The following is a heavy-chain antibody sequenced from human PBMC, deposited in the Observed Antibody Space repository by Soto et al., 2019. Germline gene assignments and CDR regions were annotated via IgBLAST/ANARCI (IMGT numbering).Heavy chain of an antibody. CDR2: IISSSTYI. Sequence: EVQLVESGGGLVKPGGSLRLSCATSGFTFDTHTMNWVRQAPGRGLEWVSSIISSSTYIYYADSVRGRFAISRDNAKSSLFLQMNSLRAEDTAVYYCARAPSKPSVEWLLCADYWGQGTLVTVSS. V-gene: IGHV3-21*01. D-gene: IGHD3-3*01. CDR1: GFTFDTHT. J-gene: IGHJ4*02. CDR3: ARAPSKPSVEWLLCADY.